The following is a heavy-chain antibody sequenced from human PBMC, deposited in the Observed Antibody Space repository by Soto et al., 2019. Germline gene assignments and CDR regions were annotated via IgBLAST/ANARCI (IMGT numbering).Heavy chain of an antibody. CDR2: ISWNSGSI. V-gene: IGHV3-9*01. J-gene: IGHJ4*02. CDR1: GFTFDDYA. Sequence: EVQLVESGGGLVQPGRSLRLSCAASGFTFDDYAMHWVRQAPGKGLEWVSGISWNSGSIGYADSVKGRFTISRDNAKNSQYLQMNSLRAEDTALYYCAKGTTVTFLDYWGQGTLVTVSS. D-gene: IGHD4-17*01. CDR3: AKGTTVTFLDY.